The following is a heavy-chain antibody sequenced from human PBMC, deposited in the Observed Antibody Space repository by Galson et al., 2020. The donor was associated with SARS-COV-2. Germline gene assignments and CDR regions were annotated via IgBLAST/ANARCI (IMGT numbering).Heavy chain of an antibody. J-gene: IGHJ3*01. D-gene: IGHD6-13*01. V-gene: IGHV3-30*03. CDR1: GFTFSNFG. CDR2: IPTDGNNK. Sequence: GESLKISCAASGFTFSNFGMHWVRQAPGKGLEWVAVIPTDGNNKYDADSVKGRFTISRDNSNNTLYLQMNSLRPEDTAVYFCARAGYSSTWTLGDAFDVWGQGTLVTVSS. CDR3: ARAGYSSTWTLGDAFDV.